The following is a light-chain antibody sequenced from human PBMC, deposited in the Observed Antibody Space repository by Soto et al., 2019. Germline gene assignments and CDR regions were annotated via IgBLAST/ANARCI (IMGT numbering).Light chain of an antibody. CDR1: QTIYNW. Sequence: DIQMTQSPSTLSASVGDRVTITCRASQTIYNWLAWYQQRPGKVPNLLIYKASSLESGVSSRFSGSGSGTEFTLTISSLQPDDFASYYCQHYNSYPYTFGQGTKLEIK. CDR3: QHYNSYPYT. V-gene: IGKV1-5*03. J-gene: IGKJ2*01. CDR2: KAS.